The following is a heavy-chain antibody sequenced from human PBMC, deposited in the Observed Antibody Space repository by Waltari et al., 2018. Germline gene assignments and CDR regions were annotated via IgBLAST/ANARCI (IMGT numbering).Heavy chain of an antibody. V-gene: IGHV1-69*12. Sequence: QVQLVQSGAEVTKPGSSVKVSCKASGGTFSSYAISWVRQAPGQGLEWMGGSIPSFGTANYAQKFQGRVTITADESTSTAYMELSSLRSEDTAVDYCARGYDSSGYYDYYYYGMDVWGQGTTVTVSS. CDR1: GGTFSSYA. J-gene: IGHJ6*02. CDR2: SIPSFGTA. D-gene: IGHD3-22*01. CDR3: ARGYDSSGYYDYYYYGMDV.